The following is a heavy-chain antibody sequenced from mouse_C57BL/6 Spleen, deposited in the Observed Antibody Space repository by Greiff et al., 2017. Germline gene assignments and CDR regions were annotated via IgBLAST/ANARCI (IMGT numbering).Heavy chain of an antibody. D-gene: IGHD2-4*01. Sequence: QVHVKQSGAELAKPGASVMLSCQASGYTFTSYWMHWVKQRPGQGLEWIGYINPSSGYTKYTQTFKDKATLTADKSSSTAYMQLSSLTYEDSAVYYCARGDDYPSYWGQGTTLTVSS. CDR1: GYTFTSYW. CDR2: INPSSGYT. V-gene: IGHV1-7*01. CDR3: ARGDDYPSY. J-gene: IGHJ2*01.